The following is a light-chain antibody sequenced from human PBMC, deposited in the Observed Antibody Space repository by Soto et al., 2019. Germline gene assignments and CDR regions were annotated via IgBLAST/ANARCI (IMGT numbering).Light chain of an antibody. CDR2: QAS. V-gene: IGKV1-5*03. J-gene: IGKJ2*01. CDR3: QLYFTFPYI. CDR1: HSISVW. Sequence: DIQMTQSPSTLSSSVGARVTITCRASHSISVWLAWYQQKPGKAPKLLIYQASTLERGVPLRFSGRGSGTDFTLTISSLQPEDFATYYWQLYFTFPYIVGQGTNLEI.